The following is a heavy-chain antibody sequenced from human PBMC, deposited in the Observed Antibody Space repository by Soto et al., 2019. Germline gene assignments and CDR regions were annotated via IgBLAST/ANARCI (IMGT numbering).Heavy chain of an antibody. J-gene: IGHJ4*02. CDR2: ITPYNGNT. CDR1: GYTFTTYGITTYG. CDR3: ARVGGVQAYHYVDAFDY. Sequence: QVQLVQSGAEVKKPGASVKVSCEASGYTFTTYGITTYGISWVRQAPGQGLEWMGWITPYNGNTNYAQKFQGRLTMTTDTSTTTAYMELRSLGSDDTAVYYCARVGGVQAYHYVDAFDYWGQGTLVTVSS. V-gene: IGHV1-18*01. D-gene: IGHD4-17*01.